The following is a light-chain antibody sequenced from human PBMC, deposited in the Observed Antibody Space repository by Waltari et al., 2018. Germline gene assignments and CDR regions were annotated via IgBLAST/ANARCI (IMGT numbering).Light chain of an antibody. Sequence: QLVLTQSPSVSASLGASVKLTCILSSGHSSNVIAWHQQQPGKGPRYLMKVNSDGSHSKGDEIPDRFSGSSSGPERYLTISSLQSDDEADYYCQTGGHGTWVFGGGTKLTVL. V-gene: IGLV4-69*01. CDR1: SGHSSNV. J-gene: IGLJ3*02. CDR3: QTGGHGTWV. CDR2: VNSDGSH.